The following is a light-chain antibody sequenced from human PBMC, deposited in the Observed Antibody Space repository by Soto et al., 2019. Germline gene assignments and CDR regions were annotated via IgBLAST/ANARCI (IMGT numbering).Light chain of an antibody. CDR3: KQFGRSPPSWT. J-gene: IGKJ1*01. Sequence: ETVLTQSPGTLSLSPGERATLSCRASQSVSSNYLAWYQQKPGQAPRLLMYGASTRATGIPDRFSGSGSGTDFTLTISRLEPEDFEVYYCKQFGRSPPSWTFGQGTKVEIK. V-gene: IGKV3-20*01. CDR1: QSVSSNY. CDR2: GAS.